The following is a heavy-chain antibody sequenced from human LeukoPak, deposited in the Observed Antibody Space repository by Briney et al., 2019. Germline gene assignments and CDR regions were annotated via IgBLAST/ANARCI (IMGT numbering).Heavy chain of an antibody. CDR1: GGSFSGYY. J-gene: IGHJ6*04. V-gene: IGHV4-34*01. CDR3: ARDLGSSGYFDV. CDR2: INHSGST. Sequence: SETLSLTCAVYGGSFSGYYWSWIRQPPGKGLEWIGEINHSGSTNYNPSLKSRVTISVDTSKNQFSLKLSSVTATDTAVYYCARDLGSSGYFDVWGKGTTVTVSS. D-gene: IGHD3-22*01.